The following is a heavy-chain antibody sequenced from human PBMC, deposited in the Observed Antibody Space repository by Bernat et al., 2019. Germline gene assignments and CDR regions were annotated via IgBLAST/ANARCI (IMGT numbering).Heavy chain of an antibody. CDR1: GFTFSSYS. Sequence: EVQLVESGGGLVKPGGSLRLSCAASGFTFSSYSMNWVRQAPGKGLEWVSSISSSSSYIYYADSVKGRFTISRDDANQLLYLQMNSLRAEDTAVYYCTRAPLSGKAFDYWGQGALVTVSS. J-gene: IGHJ4*02. D-gene: IGHD5-12*01. CDR3: TRAPLSGKAFDY. CDR2: ISSSSSYI. V-gene: IGHV3-21*04.